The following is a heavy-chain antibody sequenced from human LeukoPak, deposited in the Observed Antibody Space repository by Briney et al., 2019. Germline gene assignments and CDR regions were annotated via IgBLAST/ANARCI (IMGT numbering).Heavy chain of an antibody. D-gene: IGHD3-22*01. J-gene: IGHJ4*02. CDR3: ARGPFPNYYDRESYFDY. Sequence: ASVTVSCKASGYTFTSYAMNWVRQAPGQGLEWMGWINTSTGNPTYAQGFTGRFVFSLDTSVSTAYLQISSLKAEDTAVYYCARGPFPNYYDRESYFDYWGQGTLVTVSS. V-gene: IGHV7-4-1*02. CDR1: GYTFTSYA. CDR2: INTSTGNP.